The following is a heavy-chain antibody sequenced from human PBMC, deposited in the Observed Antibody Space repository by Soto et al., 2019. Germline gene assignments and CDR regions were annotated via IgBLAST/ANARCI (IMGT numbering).Heavy chain of an antibody. J-gene: IGHJ5*02. V-gene: IGHV4-39*01. CDR1: GGSISSSDYY. CDR3: ERHRYIAAGAMSWPLRTSWFDP. Sequence: SETLSLTCTVSGGSISSSDYYWGWIRQPPGKGLEWIGSFYYSGSIYYNPSPKSRVTISVDASKNQFSLKLSSVTAADTAVYYCERHRYIAAGAMSWPLRTSWFDPWGQGNLVTVSS. CDR2: FYYSGSI. D-gene: IGHD6-13*01.